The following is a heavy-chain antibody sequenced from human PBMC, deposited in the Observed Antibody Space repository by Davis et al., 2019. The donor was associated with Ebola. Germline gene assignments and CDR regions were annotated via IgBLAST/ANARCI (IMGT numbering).Heavy chain of an antibody. J-gene: IGHJ4*02. Sequence: AASVKVSCKASGGTFSSYAISWVRQAPGQGLEWMGGIIPIFGTANYAQKLQGRVTMTTDTSTSTAYMELRSLRSDDTAVYYCARDTLMLLDYWGQGTLVTVSS. CDR1: GGTFSSYA. CDR3: ARDTLMLLDY. V-gene: IGHV1-69*05. D-gene: IGHD3-16*01. CDR2: IIPIFGTA.